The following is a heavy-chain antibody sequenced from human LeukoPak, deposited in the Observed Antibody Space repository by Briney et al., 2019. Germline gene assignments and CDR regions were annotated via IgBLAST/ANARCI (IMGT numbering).Heavy chain of an antibody. D-gene: IGHD2-8*02. CDR3: ARDFYHGHCAGLSCFLLDS. Sequence: ASVKVSCKASGYSFTRFGITWVRHAPGQGLEWMGWISALYGHTNYAQKFQGRVTMTTDTSTSTAYMELRSLRSDDTAVYYCARDFYHGHCAGLSCFLLDSWGQGALVIVSS. J-gene: IGHJ4*02. V-gene: IGHV1-18*01. CDR1: GYSFTRFG. CDR2: ISALYGHT.